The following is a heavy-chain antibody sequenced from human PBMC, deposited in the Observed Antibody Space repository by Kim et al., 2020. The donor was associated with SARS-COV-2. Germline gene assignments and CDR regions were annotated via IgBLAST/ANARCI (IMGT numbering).Heavy chain of an antibody. CDR1: GGSISSSNW. Sequence: SETLSLTCAVSGGSISSSNWWSWVRQPPGKGLEWIGEIYHSGSTNYNPSLKSRVTISVDKSKNQFSLKLSSVTAADTAVYYCATLLPQWSPSPYGMDVWGQGTTVTVSS. V-gene: IGHV4-4*02. CDR3: ATLLPQWSPSPYGMDV. J-gene: IGHJ6*02. CDR2: IYHSGST. D-gene: IGHD6-19*01.